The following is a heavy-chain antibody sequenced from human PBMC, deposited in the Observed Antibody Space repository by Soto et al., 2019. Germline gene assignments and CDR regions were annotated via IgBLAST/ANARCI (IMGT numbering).Heavy chain of an antibody. CDR2: IYYSGST. D-gene: IGHD6-19*01. CDR3: ARGQYSSGSAPDAFDI. J-gene: IGHJ3*02. V-gene: IGHV4-59*01. Sequence: QVQLQESGPGLVKPSETLSLTCTVSGGSISSYYWSWIRQPPGKGLEWIGYIYYSGSTNYNPSLQSRVTISVDTSKNQFSLKLSSVTAADTAVYYCARGQYSSGSAPDAFDIWGQGTMVTVSS. CDR1: GGSISSYY.